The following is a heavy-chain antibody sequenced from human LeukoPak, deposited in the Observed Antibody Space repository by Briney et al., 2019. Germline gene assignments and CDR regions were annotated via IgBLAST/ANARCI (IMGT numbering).Heavy chain of an antibody. CDR1: GFAFDDYA. J-gene: IGHJ4*02. Sequence: PGRSLRLSCAASGFAFDDYAMHRVRQAPGKGLEWVSGISWNRGRLGYADSVKGRFTISRDNAKDSLFLQMNSLRTEDTALYYCAKATSGRDFDYWGQETLVTVSS. V-gene: IGHV3-9*01. CDR3: AKATSGRDFDY. CDR2: ISWNRGRL. D-gene: IGHD6-19*01.